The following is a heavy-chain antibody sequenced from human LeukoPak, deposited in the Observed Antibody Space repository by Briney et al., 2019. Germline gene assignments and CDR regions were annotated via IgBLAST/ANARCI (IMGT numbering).Heavy chain of an antibody. CDR2: IYTSGST. Sequence: SQTLSLTCTVSGGSISSGSYYWSWIRQPAGKGLEWIGRIYTSGSTNYNPSLKSRVTISVDTSQNQFSLKLSSVTAADTAVVYCSGGPESTTVTTYNRYYYYHYLGVWGKGTTVTVSS. CDR3: SGGPESTTVTTYNRYYYYHYLGV. CDR1: GGSISSGSYY. V-gene: IGHV4-61*02. D-gene: IGHD4-17*01. J-gene: IGHJ6*03.